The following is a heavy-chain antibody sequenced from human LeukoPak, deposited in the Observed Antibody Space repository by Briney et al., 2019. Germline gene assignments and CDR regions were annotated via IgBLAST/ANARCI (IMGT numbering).Heavy chain of an antibody. J-gene: IGHJ4*02. CDR3: ARDRVGYSYGSFVY. CDR1: GGSISSYY. Sequence: SETLSLTCTVSGGSISSYYWSWIRQPPGKGLEWIGDIYYSGSTNYNPSLKSRVTMSVDTSKNQFSLKLSSVTAADSAVYYCARDRVGYSYGSFVYWGQGTLVTVSS. CDR2: IYYSGST. D-gene: IGHD5-18*01. V-gene: IGHV4-59*01.